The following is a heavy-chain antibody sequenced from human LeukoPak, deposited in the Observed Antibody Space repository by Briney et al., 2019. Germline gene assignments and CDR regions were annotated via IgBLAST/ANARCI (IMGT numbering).Heavy chain of an antibody. V-gene: IGHV3-23*01. CDR1: GFTFSNYA. CDR3: AREHWDFDY. Sequence: GGSLRLSCAASGFTFSNYAITWIRQAPGKGLEWVSEISGSGESTYYGDSVKGRFTISRDNSKNTLYLQMDSLRAGDTAIYYCAREHWDFDYWGQGTLVTVSS. CDR2: ISGSGEST. J-gene: IGHJ4*02. D-gene: IGHD7-27*01.